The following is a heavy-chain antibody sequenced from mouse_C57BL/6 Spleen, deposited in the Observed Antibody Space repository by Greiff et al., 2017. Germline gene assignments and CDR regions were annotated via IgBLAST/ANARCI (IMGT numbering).Heavy chain of an antibody. CDR2: IYPGDGDT. CDR1: GYAFSSSW. D-gene: IGHD2-5*01. Sequence: VQLQQSGPELVKPGASVKISCKASGYAFSSSWMNWVKQRPGKGLEWIGRIYPGDGDTNYNGKFKGKATLTADKSSSTAYMQLSSLTSEDSAVYFCARWFDSNYEGYFDYWGKGTTLTVSS. J-gene: IGHJ2*01. CDR3: ARWFDSNYEGYFDY. V-gene: IGHV1-82*01.